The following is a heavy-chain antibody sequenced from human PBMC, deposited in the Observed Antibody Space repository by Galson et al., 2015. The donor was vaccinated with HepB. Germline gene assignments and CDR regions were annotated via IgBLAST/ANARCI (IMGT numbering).Heavy chain of an antibody. D-gene: IGHD3-10*01. CDR3: ARGVLLWDGPDY. CDR2: IIPIFGTA. CDR1: GGTFSNYA. V-gene: IGHV1-69*05. Sequence: SVKVSCKASGGTFSNYAISWVRQAPGQGLEWMGGIIPIFGTANYAQKFQGRLTMTRDTSTSTVFMELSSLRSEDTAVYHCARGVLLWDGPDYWGQGTLVTVSS. J-gene: IGHJ4*02.